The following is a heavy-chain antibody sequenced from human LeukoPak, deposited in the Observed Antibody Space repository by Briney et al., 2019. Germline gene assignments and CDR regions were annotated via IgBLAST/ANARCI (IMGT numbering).Heavy chain of an antibody. CDR1: GFTFSSSA. D-gene: IGHD2-15*01. V-gene: IGHV3-23*01. CDR3: AKQLGYCSDGSCYFPY. CDR2: IGNHGGYT. Sequence: GGSLRLSCAASGFTFSSSAMSWVREAPREGLGWVSAIGNHGGYTYYADSVKGRLTISNDNSKSTMCLQMNSLRAEDTAVYYCAKQLGYCSDGSCYFPYWGQGTLVTVSS. J-gene: IGHJ4*02.